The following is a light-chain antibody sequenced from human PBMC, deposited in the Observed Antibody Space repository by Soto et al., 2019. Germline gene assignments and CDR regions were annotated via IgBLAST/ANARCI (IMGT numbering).Light chain of an antibody. J-gene: IGKJ1*01. CDR1: QSIRSW. V-gene: IGKV1-5*03. CDR2: KAS. CDR3: QQYNSYSWT. Sequence: DIQMTQSPSTLSASVGDRVTITCRASQSIRSWLAWYQQKPGKAPKLLIYKASSLESGVPSRFSGSGSGTEFTLTISSLQPHDFATYYCQQYNSYSWTFGQGTKVEIK.